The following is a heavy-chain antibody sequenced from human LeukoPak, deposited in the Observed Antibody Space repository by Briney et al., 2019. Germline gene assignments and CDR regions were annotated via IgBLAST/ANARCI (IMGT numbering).Heavy chain of an antibody. D-gene: IGHD7-27*01. CDR2: IIPVSGTT. Sequence: SVKVSYKASGGTLSNHAVSWVRQAPGQGLEWMRRIIPVSGTTNYAQKFQGRVTITTEESTSTVYMDLSSLRSEDTAVYFCARSDNWGSPHYWYFDLWGRGTLVAVSS. V-gene: IGHV1-69*05. CDR3: ARSDNWGSPHYWYFDL. J-gene: IGHJ2*01. CDR1: GGTLSNHA.